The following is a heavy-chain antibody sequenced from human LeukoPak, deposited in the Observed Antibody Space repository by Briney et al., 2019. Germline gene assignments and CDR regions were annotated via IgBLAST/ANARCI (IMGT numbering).Heavy chain of an antibody. Sequence: ASVKVSCKASGYTFTSYDINWVRQATGQGLEWMGWMNPNSGNTGYAQKFQGRVTMTRNTSISTAYMELSSLRSEDTAVYYCARVYSGSYSNRFDPWGQGTLVTVSS. CDR1: GYTFTSYD. V-gene: IGHV1-8*01. CDR2: MNPNSGNT. CDR3: ARVYSGSYSNRFDP. D-gene: IGHD1-26*01. J-gene: IGHJ5*02.